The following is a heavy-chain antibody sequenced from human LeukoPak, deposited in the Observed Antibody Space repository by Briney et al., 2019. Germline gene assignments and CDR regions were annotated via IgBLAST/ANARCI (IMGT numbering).Heavy chain of an antibody. J-gene: IGHJ4*02. CDR2: INPNSGGT. D-gene: IGHD6-13*01. V-gene: IGHV1-2*04. Sequence: ASVEVSCKASGYTFTSFGISWVRQAPGQGLEWMGWINPNSGGTNYAQKFQGWVTMTRDTSISTAYMELSRLRSDDTAVYYCARGRSIAAAGHVGTFDYWGQGTLVTVSS. CDR1: GYTFTSFG. CDR3: ARGRSIAAAGHVGTFDY.